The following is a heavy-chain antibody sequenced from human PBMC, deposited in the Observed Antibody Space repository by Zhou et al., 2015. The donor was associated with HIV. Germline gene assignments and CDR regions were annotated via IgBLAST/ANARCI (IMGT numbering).Heavy chain of an antibody. CDR1: GFTFSNAW. Sequence: EVQLVESGGGLVKPGGSLRLSCAASGFTFSNAWMSWVRQAPGKGLEWVGRIKSTTDGGTTDYAAPVEGRFTISRDDSKNTLYLQMNSLKTEDTAVYYCSTDLGPYQLSLDYVGPAGFQHWGQGTLVTVSS. V-gene: IGHV3-15*01. CDR2: IKSTTDGGTT. CDR3: STDLGPYQLSLDYVGPAGFQH. D-gene: IGHD2-2*01. J-gene: IGHJ1*01.